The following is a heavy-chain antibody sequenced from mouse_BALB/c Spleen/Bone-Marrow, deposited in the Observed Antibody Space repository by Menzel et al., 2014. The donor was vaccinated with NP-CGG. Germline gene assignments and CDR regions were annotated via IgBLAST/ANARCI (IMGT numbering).Heavy chain of an antibody. CDR2: INPYNGDT. CDR1: GYSFTGYF. V-gene: IGHV1-20*02. D-gene: IGHD2-3*01. CDR3: ARGGLLRAMDY. Sequence: SGPELVKPGASVKISCKASGYSFTGYFMNWVMQSHGKSLEWIGRINPYNGDTFYNQKFKGKATLTVDKSSSTAHMELRSLASEGSAVYYCARGGLLRAMDYWGQGTSVTVSS. J-gene: IGHJ4*01.